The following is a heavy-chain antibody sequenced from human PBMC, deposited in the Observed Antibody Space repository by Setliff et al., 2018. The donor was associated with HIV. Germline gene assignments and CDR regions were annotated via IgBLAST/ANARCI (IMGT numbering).Heavy chain of an antibody. D-gene: IGHD4-17*01. Sequence: ASVKVSCKASGYTFSTNAIHWVRQAPGQRLEWMGYINAGDDNTRYSQKFQGRLTMTTDTSTSTAYMELRSLRSDDTAMYYCARPGGSYGDYGWYLRFWGQGTLVTVSS. CDR1: GYTFSTNA. CDR3: ARPGGSYGDYGWYLRF. J-gene: IGHJ4*02. CDR2: INAGDDNT. V-gene: IGHV1-3*01.